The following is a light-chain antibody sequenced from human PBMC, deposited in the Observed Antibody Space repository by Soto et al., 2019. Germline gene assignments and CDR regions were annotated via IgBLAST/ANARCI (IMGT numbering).Light chain of an antibody. Sequence: DIQMPQSPSSLSASVGARVTINCRARPSISSYLNWYQQKPGKAPKLLIYDASSLESGVPSRFSGSGSGTEFTLTISGLQPGDSATYYCQQYNSYSPTFGQGTKVDIK. V-gene: IGKV1-5*01. CDR1: PSISSY. J-gene: IGKJ1*01. CDR3: QQYNSYSPT. CDR2: DAS.